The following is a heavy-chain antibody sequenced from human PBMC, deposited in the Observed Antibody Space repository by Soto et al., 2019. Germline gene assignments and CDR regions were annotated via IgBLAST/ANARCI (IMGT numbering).Heavy chain of an antibody. J-gene: IGHJ4*02. CDR3: TTDFRRAYDILTGYYFDSGSLPRY. CDR1: GFTFSNAW. V-gene: IGHV3-15*01. CDR2: IKSKTDGGTT. Sequence: GGSLRLSCAASGFTFSNAWMSWVRQAPGKGLEWVGRIKSKTDGGTTDYAAPVKGRFTISRDDSKNTLYLQMNSLKTEDTAVYYCTTDFRRAYDILTGYYFDSGSLPRYWGPGTLVTVSS. D-gene: IGHD3-9*01.